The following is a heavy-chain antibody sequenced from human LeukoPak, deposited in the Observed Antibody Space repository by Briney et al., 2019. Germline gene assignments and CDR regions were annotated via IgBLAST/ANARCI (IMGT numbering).Heavy chain of an antibody. D-gene: IGHD3-10*01. J-gene: IGHJ4*02. CDR1: SGSFSGYS. V-gene: IGHV4-34*01. Sequence: SETLSLTCAVYSGSFSGYSWTWIRQPPGKGLEWIGEITHSGTINYNPSLKNRLTISVDTSKNHFSLTVPSVTAADTAVYYCARGPRFRDYWGQGTLVTVSS. CDR2: ITHSGTI. CDR3: ARGPRFRDY.